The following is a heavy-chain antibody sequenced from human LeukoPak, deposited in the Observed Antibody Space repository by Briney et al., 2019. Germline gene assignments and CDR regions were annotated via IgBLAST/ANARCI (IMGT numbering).Heavy chain of an antibody. CDR1: GFTFTDYY. Sequence: GGSLRLSCATSGFTFTDYYMSWIRQAPGKGLEWVSYISVSGTTMYYADSVKGRFTLSRDNAKNSLYLQMSSLRAEDTAVYYCARVGRLQYGDYVAFDYWGQGALVTVSS. V-gene: IGHV3-11*01. J-gene: IGHJ4*02. D-gene: IGHD4-17*01. CDR3: ARVGRLQYGDYVAFDY. CDR2: ISVSGTTM.